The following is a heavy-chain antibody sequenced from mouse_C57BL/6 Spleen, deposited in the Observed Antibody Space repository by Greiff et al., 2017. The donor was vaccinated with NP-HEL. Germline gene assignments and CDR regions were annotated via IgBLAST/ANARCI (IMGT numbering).Heavy chain of an antibody. CDR1: GYTFTSYW. CDR2: IDPSDSYT. V-gene: IGHV1-69*01. J-gene: IGHJ4*01. CDR3: ARGRLRHAMDY. D-gene: IGHD2-2*01. Sequence: VQLQQPGAELVMPGASVKLSCKASGYTFTSYWMHWVKQRPGQGLEWIGEIDPSDSYTNYNQKFKGKSTLTVDKSSSTAYMQLSSLTSEDSAVYYCARGRLRHAMDYWGQGTSVTVSS.